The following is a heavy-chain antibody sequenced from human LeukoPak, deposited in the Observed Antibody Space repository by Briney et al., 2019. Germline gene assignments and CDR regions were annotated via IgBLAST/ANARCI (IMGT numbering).Heavy chain of an antibody. D-gene: IGHD3-10*01. V-gene: IGHV4-30-4*08. CDR3: ARGLVRGVIGYMDV. J-gene: IGHJ6*03. Sequence: SETLSLTCTVSGGSISSGDYYWSWIRQPPGKGLEWIGYIYYSGSTYYNPSLKSRVTISVDTSKNQFSLKLSSVTAADTAVYYCARGLVRGVIGYMDVWGKGTTVTVSS. CDR1: GGSISSGDYY. CDR2: IYYSGST.